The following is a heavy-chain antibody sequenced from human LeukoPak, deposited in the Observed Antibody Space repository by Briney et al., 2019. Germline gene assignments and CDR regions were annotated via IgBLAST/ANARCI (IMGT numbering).Heavy chain of an antibody. CDR2: ISGSGGST. CDR1: GFTFSNFW. V-gene: IGHV3-23*01. CDR3: AKGHSVVVPAKLGANWFDP. Sequence: SGGSLRLSCAASGFTFSNFWMTWVRQAPGKGLEWVSAISGSGGSTYYADSVKGRFTISRDNSKNTLYLQMNSLRAEDTAVYYCAKGHSVVVPAKLGANWFDPWGQGTLVTVSS. J-gene: IGHJ5*02. D-gene: IGHD2-2*01.